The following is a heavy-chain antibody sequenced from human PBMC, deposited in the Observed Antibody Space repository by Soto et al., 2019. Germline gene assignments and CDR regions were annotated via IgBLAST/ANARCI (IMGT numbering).Heavy chain of an antibody. CDR1: GFNFSSYA. D-gene: IGHD1-26*01. CDR3: AKSGESPSESYYYHGMDD. CDR2: ISGSGGST. V-gene: IGHV3-23*01. Sequence: GSLMLSCAASGFNFSSYAMSWVRQAPGKGLEWVSAISGSGGSTYYADSVKGRFTISRDNSKNTLYLQMNSLRAEDTAVYYCAKSGESPSESYYYHGMDDWCQGTRVTVSS. J-gene: IGHJ6*02.